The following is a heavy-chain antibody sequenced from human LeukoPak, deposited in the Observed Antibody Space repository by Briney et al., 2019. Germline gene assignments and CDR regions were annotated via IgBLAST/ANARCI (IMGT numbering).Heavy chain of an antibody. CDR2: IIPIFGTA. CDR3: ARGRGSVAPLPS. Sequence: SVKVSCKASGGTFSSYAISWVRQAPGQGLEWMGGIIPIFGTANYAQKFQGRVTITTDESASTAYMELSSLRSEDTAVYYCARGRGSVAPLPSWGQGTLVTVSS. D-gene: IGHD6-19*01. J-gene: IGHJ4*02. CDR1: GGTFSSYA. V-gene: IGHV1-69*05.